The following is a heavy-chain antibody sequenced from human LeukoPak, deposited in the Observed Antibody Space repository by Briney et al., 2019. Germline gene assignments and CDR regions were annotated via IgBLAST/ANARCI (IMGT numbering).Heavy chain of an antibody. D-gene: IGHD6-13*01. Sequence: SQTLSLTCAISGDSISSNSAAWNWIRQSPSRGLEWLGRTYYRSKWYNDYAVSVKSRITINPDTSKNQFSLQLNSVTPEDTAVYYCARERYSSSWYSMCYFDYWGQGTLVTVSS. CDR3: ARERYSSSWYSMCYFDY. CDR2: TYYRSKWYN. J-gene: IGHJ4*02. CDR1: GDSISSNSAA. V-gene: IGHV6-1*01.